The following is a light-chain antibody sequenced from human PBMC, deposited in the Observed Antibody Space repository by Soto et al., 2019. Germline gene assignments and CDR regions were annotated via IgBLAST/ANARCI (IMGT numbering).Light chain of an antibody. J-gene: IGKJ1*01. V-gene: IGKV3-15*01. CDR2: GAS. CDR3: QQYNNWWT. CDR1: QSVSSN. Sequence: EIVMTQSPATLSVSPGERATLSCRASQSVSSNLAWYQQKPGQAPRLLIYGASTRATGIPARFSGSGSGTEFTLTISSLQSEDFAFYYCQQYNNWWTVGQGTKVEIK.